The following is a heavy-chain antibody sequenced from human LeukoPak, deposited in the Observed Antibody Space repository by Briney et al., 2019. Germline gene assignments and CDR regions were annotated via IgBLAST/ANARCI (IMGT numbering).Heavy chain of an antibody. CDR1: GDSVSSNNGA. CDR2: TYYRSKWYN. J-gene: IGHJ4*02. V-gene: IGHV6-1*01. D-gene: IGHD3-9*01. CDR3: ARDVGTTGWHTFDY. Sequence: SQTLSLTCAISGDSVSSNNGAWNWIRQSPSRGLEWLGRTYYRSKWYNNYAGSLISRITISPDTSKNQFSLQLYSVTPEDTAVYYCARDVGTTGWHTFDYWGQGTLVTVSS.